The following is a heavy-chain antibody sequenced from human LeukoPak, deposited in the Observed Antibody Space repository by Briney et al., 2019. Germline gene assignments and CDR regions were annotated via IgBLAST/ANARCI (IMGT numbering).Heavy chain of an antibody. CDR3: ARGYYGDPSQVYYFDY. D-gene: IGHD4-17*01. J-gene: IGHJ4*02. CDR1: GFSFSNYG. CDR2: ISSSGSYI. V-gene: IGHV3-21*01. Sequence: PGGSLRLSCSASGFSFSNYGMHWVRQAPGKGLEWVSSISSSGSYIYYADSVKGRFTISRDNAKNSLYLQMNSLRAEDTAVYYCARGYYGDPSQVYYFDYWGQGTLVTVSS.